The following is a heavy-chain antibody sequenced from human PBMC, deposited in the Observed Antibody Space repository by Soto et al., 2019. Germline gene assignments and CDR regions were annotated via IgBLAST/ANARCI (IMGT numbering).Heavy chain of an antibody. CDR3: ARDPLWGTAMVLWYFDL. V-gene: IGHV3-30-3*01. Sequence: QVQLVESGGGVVQPGRSLRLSCEASGFTFSSYAMHWVRQAPGKGLEWVAVISYDGSNKYYADSVKGRFTISRDNSKNTLYLQMNSLTAEDTAVYYCARDPLWGTAMVLWYFDLWGRGTLVTVSS. CDR1: GFTFSSYA. J-gene: IGHJ2*01. D-gene: IGHD5-18*01. CDR2: ISYDGSNK.